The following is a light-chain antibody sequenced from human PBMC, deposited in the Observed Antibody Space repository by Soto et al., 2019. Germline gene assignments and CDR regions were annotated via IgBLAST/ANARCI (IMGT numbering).Light chain of an antibody. J-gene: IGKJ1*01. CDR3: QQYNNWPWT. CDR1: QSVSSN. Sequence: ELVMTQSPATLSVSPGERATLSCRASQSVSSNLAWYQQKPGQAPRLLIFGASTRATGIPARFSGSGSGTEFTLTISSLQSEDFGVYYCQQYNNWPWTFGQGTKVDIK. CDR2: GAS. V-gene: IGKV3-15*01.